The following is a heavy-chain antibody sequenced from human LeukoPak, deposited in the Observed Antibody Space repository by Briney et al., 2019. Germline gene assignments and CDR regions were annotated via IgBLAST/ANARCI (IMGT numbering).Heavy chain of an antibody. CDR2: IYYSGST. CDR1: GGSVSSGSYY. CDR3: AREAQPHWFDP. J-gene: IGHJ5*02. V-gene: IGHV4-61*01. D-gene: IGHD2-2*01. Sequence: SETLSLTCTVSGGSVSSGSYYWSWIRQPPGKGLEWIGYIYYSGSTNYNTSLKSRVTISVDTSKNQFSLKLSSVTAADTAVYYCAREAQPHWFDPWGQGTLVTVSS.